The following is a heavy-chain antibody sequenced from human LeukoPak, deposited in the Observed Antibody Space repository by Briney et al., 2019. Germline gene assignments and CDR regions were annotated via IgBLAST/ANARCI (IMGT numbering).Heavy chain of an antibody. CDR3: ARGGGFREDYFDY. Sequence: PGGSLRLSCAGSGFTFSSYAMQWVRQAPGKALEWVGVISYDGSNKYYADSVKGRFTISRDNSKNTLYLQTNSLRAGDTAVYYCARGGGFREDYFDYWGQGTLVTVSS. D-gene: IGHD3-16*01. J-gene: IGHJ4*02. CDR2: ISYDGSNK. CDR1: GFTFSSYA. V-gene: IGHV3-30-3*01.